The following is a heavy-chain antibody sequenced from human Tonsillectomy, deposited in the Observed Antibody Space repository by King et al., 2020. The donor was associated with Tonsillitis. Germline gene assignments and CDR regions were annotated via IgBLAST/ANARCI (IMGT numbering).Heavy chain of an antibody. CDR2: INAYSGNT. V-gene: IGHV1-18*04. D-gene: IGHD3-22*01. CDR3: TRAREDYYDSSGYDY. CDR1: GYTFPTYG. Sequence: QLVQSGAEVKKPGASVKVSCKASGYTFPTYGISWVRQAPGQGLEWMGRINAYSGNTNYAQKLQGIVTMATDTSTSTAYMELRSLRSDDTAVYYCTRAREDYYDSSGYDYWGQGTLVTVSS. J-gene: IGHJ4*02.